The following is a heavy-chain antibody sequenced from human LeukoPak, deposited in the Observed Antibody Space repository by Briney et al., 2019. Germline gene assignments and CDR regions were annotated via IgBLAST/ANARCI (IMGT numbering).Heavy chain of an antibody. V-gene: IGHV1-18*01. CDR2: ISTYNGDT. CDR3: ARDSDWVFDL. D-gene: IGHD3-9*01. Sequence: ASVKVSFKASGYTFTRWNFSWVRQAPGQGLEWMGWISTYNGDTKYAQKFQGRVTMTTDTSTSTTYMELRSLTSDDTAVYYCARDSDWVFDLWGRGTLVTVSS. CDR1: GYTFTRWN. J-gene: IGHJ2*01.